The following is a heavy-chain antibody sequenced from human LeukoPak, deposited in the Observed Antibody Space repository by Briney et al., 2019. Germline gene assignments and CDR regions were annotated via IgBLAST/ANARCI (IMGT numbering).Heavy chain of an antibody. J-gene: IGHJ4*02. CDR3: AKVGSGYDIFFDY. CDR2: IGGSDDRT. CDR1: GFTFSSWS. D-gene: IGHD2-21*01. V-gene: IGHV3-23*01. Sequence: GGSLRLSCAASGFTFSSWSMNWVRQAPGKGLEWVSTIGGSDDRTFYTDSVKGRFTISRDNSKNTLYLQVSSLRAEDTAVYYCAKVGSGYDIFFDYWGQGTLVTVSS.